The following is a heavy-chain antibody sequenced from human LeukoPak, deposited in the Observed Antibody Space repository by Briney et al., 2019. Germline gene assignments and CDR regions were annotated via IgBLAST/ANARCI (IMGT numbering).Heavy chain of an antibody. D-gene: IGHD5-12*01. CDR2: ISRDGTNK. CDR3: ATKLDRLATSDY. J-gene: IGHJ4*02. V-gene: IGHV3-30*03. CDR1: GLTFSSYG. Sequence: PGGSLRLSCAASGLTFSSYGMHWVRQAPGKGLEWVAVISRDGTNKYYADSVKGRFTISRDNSKDTLYLEMNSLRAEDTAAYTCATKLDRLATSDYWGQGTLVTVSS.